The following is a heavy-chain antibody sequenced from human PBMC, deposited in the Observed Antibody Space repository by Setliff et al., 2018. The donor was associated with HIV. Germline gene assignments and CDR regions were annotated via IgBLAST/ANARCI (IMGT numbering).Heavy chain of an antibody. V-gene: IGHV3-64*04. CDR1: GFSFSRYA. D-gene: IGHD3-22*01. Sequence: PGESLKISCAASGFSFSRYAIHWVRQAPGKGLQYVSAISSDGETTYYADSVKGRFTISRDNSKNTLYLQMNSLRAEDTAVYYCAKDRFARDDSSGYQWNYFDYWGQGTLVTVSS. CDR3: AKDRFARDDSSGYQWNYFDY. CDR2: ISSDGETT. J-gene: IGHJ4*02.